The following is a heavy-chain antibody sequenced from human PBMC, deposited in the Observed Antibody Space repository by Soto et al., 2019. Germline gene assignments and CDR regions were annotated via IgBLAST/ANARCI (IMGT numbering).Heavy chain of an antibody. D-gene: IGHD6-13*01. CDR3: ARYSSSWSENYYYGMDV. J-gene: IGHJ6*02. CDR2: ISAYNGNT. Sequence: ASVKVSCKASGYTFTSYGISWVRQAPGQGLEWMGWISAYNGNTNYAQKLQGRVTMTTDTSTSTAYMELRSLRSDDTAVYYCARYSSSWSENYYYGMDVWGQGTTVTVSS. CDR1: GYTFTSYG. V-gene: IGHV1-18*01.